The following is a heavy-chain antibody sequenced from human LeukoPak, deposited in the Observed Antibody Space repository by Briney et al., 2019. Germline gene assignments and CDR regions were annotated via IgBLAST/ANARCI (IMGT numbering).Heavy chain of an antibody. CDR1: GFTFDDYG. J-gene: IGHJ3*02. Sequence: PGGSLRLSCAASGFTFDDYGMSWVRQAPGKGLEWVSGINWNGGSTGYADSVKGRFTISRDNAKNSLYLQMNSLRAEDTALYYCARAVWFGEFADAFDIWGQRTMVTVSS. CDR3: ARAVWFGEFADAFDI. CDR2: INWNGGST. V-gene: IGHV3-20*04. D-gene: IGHD3-10*01.